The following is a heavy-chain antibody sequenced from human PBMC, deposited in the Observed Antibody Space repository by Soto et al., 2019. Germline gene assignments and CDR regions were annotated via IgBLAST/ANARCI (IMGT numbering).Heavy chain of an antibody. CDR1: GGTFSSYT. D-gene: IGHD2-2*01. CDR2: IIPILGIA. Sequence: GTSVKVSCKASGGTFSSYTISWVRHSPGQGLEWMGRIIPILGIAIYAQKFQGRVTMTEDTSTDTAYMELSSLRSEDTAVYYCATRSPYYCISTSCYLPWFDPWGQGTLVTVSS. J-gene: IGHJ5*02. CDR3: ATRSPYYCISTSCYLPWFDP. V-gene: IGHV1-69*02.